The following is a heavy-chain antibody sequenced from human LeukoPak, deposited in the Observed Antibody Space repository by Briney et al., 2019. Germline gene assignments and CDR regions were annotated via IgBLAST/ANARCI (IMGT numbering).Heavy chain of an antibody. V-gene: IGHV4-59*01. J-gene: IGHJ4*02. CDR3: ARAHGYCSSTSCYEGGEYFDY. Sequence: SETLSLTCTVSGGSISSYYWSWIRQPPGKGLEWIGYIYYSGSTNYNPSLKSRVTISVDTSKNQFSLKLSSVTAADTAVYYCARAHGYCSSTSCYEGGEYFDYWGQGTLVTVSS. CDR1: GGSISSYY. D-gene: IGHD2-2*01. CDR2: IYYSGST.